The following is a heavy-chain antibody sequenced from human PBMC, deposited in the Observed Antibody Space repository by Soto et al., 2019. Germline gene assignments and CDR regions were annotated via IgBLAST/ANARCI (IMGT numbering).Heavy chain of an antibody. CDR3: ARSSGSAYWFDP. D-gene: IGHD6-6*01. J-gene: IGHJ5*02. CDR2: ISAYNGNT. CDR1: GYTFASYG. V-gene: IGHV1-18*01. Sequence: ASVKVSCKASGYTFASYGISWVRQAPGQGLEWMGWISAYNGNTNYAQKLQGRVTMTTDTSTSTAYMELRSLRSDDTAVYYCARSSGSAYWFDPWGQGPLVTVSS.